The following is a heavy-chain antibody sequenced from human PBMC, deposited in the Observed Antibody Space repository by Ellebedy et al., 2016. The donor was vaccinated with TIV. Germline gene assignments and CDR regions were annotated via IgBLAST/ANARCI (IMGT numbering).Heavy chain of an antibody. CDR2: ISDDGSNK. CDR1: ALTFSSFA. CDR3: AKIRAQWEPLDY. V-gene: IGHV3-30*18. D-gene: IGHD1-26*01. Sequence: GESLKISXAASALTFSSFAIHWVCQAPGKGLEWVAVISDDGSNKYYIDSVKGRFTISRDNSKNTLYLQMNSLRAEDTAVYYCAKIRAQWEPLDYWGQGTLVTVSS. J-gene: IGHJ4*02.